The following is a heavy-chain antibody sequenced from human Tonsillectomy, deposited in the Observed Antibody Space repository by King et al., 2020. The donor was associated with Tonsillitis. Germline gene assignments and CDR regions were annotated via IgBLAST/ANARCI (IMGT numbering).Heavy chain of an antibody. D-gene: IGHD2-15*01. CDR2: IKPDGSDK. CDR1: GFTFSRDW. Sequence: VQLVESGGGLVQPGGSLRLSCVGSGFTFSRDWINWVRQAPGKGLEWVANIKPDGSDKYFVDSVKGRFTISRDNTKNLVYLQMSSLRVEDTALYYCFSGGGPWGRGTLVTVSS. J-gene: IGHJ5*02. V-gene: IGHV3-7*01. CDR3: FSGGGP.